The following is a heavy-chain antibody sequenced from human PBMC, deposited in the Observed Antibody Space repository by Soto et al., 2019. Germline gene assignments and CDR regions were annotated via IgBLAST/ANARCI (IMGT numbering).Heavy chain of an antibody. CDR2: IYPDYSDA. D-gene: IGHD2-15*01. J-gene: IGHJ4*02. V-gene: IGHV5-51*01. CDR1: GYSFTSYW. CDR3: ARADGYCSGGSCFGIHY. Sequence: VESLKISCKGSGYSFTSYWIFCFLQMPVKVLEWMGIIYPDYSDARYSPSFQGQVTFSADKSITTAYLQWSSLKASDTAMYYCARADGYCSGGSCFGIHYWGQGTLVTVSS.